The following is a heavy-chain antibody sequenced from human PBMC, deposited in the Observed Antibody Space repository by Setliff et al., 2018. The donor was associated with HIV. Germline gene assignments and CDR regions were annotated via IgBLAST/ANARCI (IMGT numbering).Heavy chain of an antibody. V-gene: IGHV1-46*01. CDR3: ARDHIAARSVDY. D-gene: IGHD6-6*01. Sequence: ASVKVSCKASGYTFTSYYMHWIRQAPGQGLEWMGVIGPSGSSTTYAQNFQGRVTMSRDTSTNTVYMELSSLRSEDTAVYYCARDHIAARSVDYWGQGTLVTVSS. CDR1: GYTFTSYY. J-gene: IGHJ4*02. CDR2: IGPSGSST.